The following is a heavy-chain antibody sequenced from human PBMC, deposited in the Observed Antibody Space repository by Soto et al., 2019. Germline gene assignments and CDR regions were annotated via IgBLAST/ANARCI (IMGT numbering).Heavy chain of an antibody. J-gene: IGHJ3*01. Sequence: GGSLRLSCEASGLPFDNYAMSWVRQAPGKGLEWVSSVSGSSSYSYYADSVKGRFTVSRDNANNLVFLQMNGLRPEDTAMYYCARELRGHYGPWGQGTMVTVSS. CDR3: ARELRGHYGP. CDR2: VSGSSSYS. CDR1: GLPFDNYA. D-gene: IGHD4-17*01. V-gene: IGHV3-21*06.